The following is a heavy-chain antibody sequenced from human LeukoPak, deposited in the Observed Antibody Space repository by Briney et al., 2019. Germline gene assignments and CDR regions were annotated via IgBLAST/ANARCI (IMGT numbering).Heavy chain of an antibody. CDR1: GFTFDDYA. V-gene: IGHV3-43D*03. D-gene: IGHD5-18*01. CDR3: ARDQRLGLPYDY. Sequence: GGSMRLSCAASGFTFDDYAMHWVRQAPGKGLEWVSLISWDGDNTYYADSVKGRFTISRDNSKNSLYLQMNSLRAEDTAVYYCARDQRLGLPYDYWGQGTLVTVSS. CDR2: ISWDGDNT. J-gene: IGHJ4*02.